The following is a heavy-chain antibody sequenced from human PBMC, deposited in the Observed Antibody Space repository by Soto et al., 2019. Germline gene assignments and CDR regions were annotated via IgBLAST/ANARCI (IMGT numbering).Heavy chain of an antibody. CDR3: AKDLNLGSGSYYWDYHYGMDV. CDR1: GFTFSNYG. Sequence: QVQLVESGGGVVQPGRSLRLSCTASGFTFSNYGMHWVRQAPGKGLEWVAVISYDGSHKFYADSVKGRFTIARDNSKNTLFLQLNSRRAEDTAVYYCAKDLNLGSGSYYWDYHYGMDVWGQGTTVTVSS. J-gene: IGHJ6*02. CDR2: ISYDGSHK. V-gene: IGHV3-30*18. D-gene: IGHD1-26*01.